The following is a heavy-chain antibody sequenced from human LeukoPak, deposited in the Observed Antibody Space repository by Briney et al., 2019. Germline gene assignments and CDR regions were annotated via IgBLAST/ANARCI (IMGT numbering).Heavy chain of an antibody. CDR2: INHSGST. CDR1: GGSFSGYY. Sequence: SETLSLTCAVYGGSFSGYYWSWIRQPPGKGLAWIGEINHSGSTNYNPSLKSRVTISVDTSKNQFSLKLSSVTAADTAVYYCARGPTPYGMDVWGKGTTVTVSS. CDR3: ARGPTPYGMDV. J-gene: IGHJ6*04. V-gene: IGHV4-34*01. D-gene: IGHD2-15*01.